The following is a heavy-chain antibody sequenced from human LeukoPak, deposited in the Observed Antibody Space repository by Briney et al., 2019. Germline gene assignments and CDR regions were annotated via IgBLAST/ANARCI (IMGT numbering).Heavy chain of an antibody. CDR2: ISSSSSTI. J-gene: IGHJ4*02. Sequence: GGSLRLSCAASGFTFSSYSMLWVRQAPGKGLEWVSYISSSSSTIYYADSVKGRFTISRDNSKNTLYLQMNSLRAEDTAVYYCAKSDLNYGGNPDYRGQGTLVTVSS. D-gene: IGHD4-23*01. CDR3: AKSDLNYGGNPDY. CDR1: GFTFSSYS. V-gene: IGHV3-48*01.